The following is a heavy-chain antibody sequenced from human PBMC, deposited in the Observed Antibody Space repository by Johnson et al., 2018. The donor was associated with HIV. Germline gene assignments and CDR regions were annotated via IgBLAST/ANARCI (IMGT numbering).Heavy chain of an antibody. V-gene: IGHV3-30*03. CDR1: GFTFTNYG. CDR3: ARDGVYSSPHDAFDN. J-gene: IGHJ3*02. Sequence: VQLLESGGGLVQPGRSLRLSCAASGFTFTNYGIHWVRQAPDKGLEWVAVISYDGSNTYYADSVKGRFTLSRDNSKNTLYLQMNSLRGEDTAVYYCARDGVYSSPHDAFDNWGQGTVVTVSS. CDR2: ISYDGSNT. D-gene: IGHD6-13*01.